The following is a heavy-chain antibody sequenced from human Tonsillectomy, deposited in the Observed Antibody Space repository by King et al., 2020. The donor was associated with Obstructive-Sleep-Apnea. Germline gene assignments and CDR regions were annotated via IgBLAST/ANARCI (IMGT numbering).Heavy chain of an antibody. CDR1: GFPISSGYY. CDR2: IYHSGST. J-gene: IGHJ6*02. V-gene: IGHV4-38-2*01. CDR3: ARGDCGGDCYPAYYYYGMDV. Sequence: VQLQESGPGLVKPSETLSLTCAVSGFPISSGYYWGWIRQPPGKGLVWIGSIYHSGSTYSNPSLKSRVTISVDTSKNQFSLKLSSVTAADTAVYYCARGDCGGDCYPAYYYYGMDVWGLGTTVTVSS. D-gene: IGHD2-21*02.